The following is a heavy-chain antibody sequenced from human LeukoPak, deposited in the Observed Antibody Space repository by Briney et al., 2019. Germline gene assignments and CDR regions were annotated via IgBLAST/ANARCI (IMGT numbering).Heavy chain of an antibody. CDR2: IWYDGSNK. CDR3: AGDYGEYYYGMDV. J-gene: IGHJ6*02. D-gene: IGHD4-17*01. V-gene: IGHV3-33*01. CDR1: GFTFSSYG. Sequence: GRSLRLSCAASGFTFSSYGMHWVRQAPGKGLEWVAVIWYDGSNKYYADSVKGRFTISRDNSKNTLYLQMNSLRAEDTAVYYCAGDYGEYYYGMDVWGQGTTVTVSS.